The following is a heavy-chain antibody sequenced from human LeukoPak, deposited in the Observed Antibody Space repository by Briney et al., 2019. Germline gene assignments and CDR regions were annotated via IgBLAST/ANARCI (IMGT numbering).Heavy chain of an antibody. Sequence: SETLSLTCTVSGGSISSYYWSWIRQPPGKGLEWIGYIYYSGSTRYNPSLKSRVTISGHMSNNQLSLRLTSLTAADTAVYYCARNAGTKDYYYGMDVWGQGTTVIVSS. J-gene: IGHJ6*02. D-gene: IGHD2-2*01. V-gene: IGHV4-59*08. CDR3: ARNAGTKDYYYGMDV. CDR1: GGSISSYY. CDR2: IYYSGST.